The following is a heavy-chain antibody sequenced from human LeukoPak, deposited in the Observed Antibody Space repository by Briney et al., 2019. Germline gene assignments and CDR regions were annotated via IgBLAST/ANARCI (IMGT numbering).Heavy chain of an antibody. V-gene: IGHV3-23*01. D-gene: IGHD6-19*01. Sequence: GGSLRRSSAAYGFTFRTYAMTWVRQAPGKGLEWVSALSGNGGSRYYADSVKGRFTISRDNYKNTLSLQMNSLRAEDTAVYYCAKSLEGAVAELFDYWGQGTLVTVSS. J-gene: IGHJ4*02. CDR2: LSGNGGSR. CDR3: AKSLEGAVAELFDY. CDR1: GFTFRTYA.